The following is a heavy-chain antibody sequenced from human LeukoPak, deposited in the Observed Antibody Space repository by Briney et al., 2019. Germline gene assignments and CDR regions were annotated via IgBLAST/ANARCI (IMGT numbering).Heavy chain of an antibody. CDR1: GFTFSTYS. D-gene: IGHD6-13*01. CDR3: ARDRIAAPGKASDWFDP. J-gene: IGHJ5*02. V-gene: IGHV3-21*01. CDR2: IGSSSRYI. Sequence: PGGSLRLSCAASGFTFSTYSMNWVRQAPGKGLEWVSSIGSSSRYIYYADSVKGRFTISRDNAKNSLYLQMNSLRAEDTAVYYCARDRIAAPGKASDWFDPWGQGTLVTVSS.